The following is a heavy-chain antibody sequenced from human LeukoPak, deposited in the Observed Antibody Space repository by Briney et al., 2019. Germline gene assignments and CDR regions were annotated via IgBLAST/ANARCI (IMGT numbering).Heavy chain of an antibody. CDR2: INPNSGGT. J-gene: IGHJ4*02. D-gene: IGHD3-22*01. Sequence: ASVKVSCKASGYTFTGYYMHWVRQAPGQGLEWMGWINPNSGGTNYAQKFQGRVTMTRDTSISTAYMELSRLRSDDTAVYYCARDSMNYDSSGYTPSFDYWGQGTLVTVSS. V-gene: IGHV1-2*02. CDR1: GYTFTGYY. CDR3: ARDSMNYDSSGYTPSFDY.